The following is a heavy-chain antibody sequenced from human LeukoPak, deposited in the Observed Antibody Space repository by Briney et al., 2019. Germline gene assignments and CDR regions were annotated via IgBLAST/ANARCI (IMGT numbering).Heavy chain of an antibody. V-gene: IGHV3-48*02. J-gene: IGHJ5*02. CDR2: ISSSSSTI. CDR1: GFTVSSNY. Sequence: GGSLRLSCAASGFTVSSNYMSWVRQAPGKGLEWVSYISSSSSTIYYADSVKGRFIISRDNAKNSLYLQMNSLRDEDTAVYYCARSAGGSYYDWFDPWGQGTLVTVSS. CDR3: ARSAGGSYYDWFDP. D-gene: IGHD1-26*01.